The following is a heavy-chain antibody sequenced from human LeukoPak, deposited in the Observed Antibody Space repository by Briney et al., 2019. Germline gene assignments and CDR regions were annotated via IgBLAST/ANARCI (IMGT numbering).Heavy chain of an antibody. CDR2: MNPNSGKT. D-gene: IGHD6-6*01. Sequence: ASVKVSCKASGYTFSSYDINWVRQGTGQGLEWMGWMNPNSGKTDFAQKFQGRVTMTRDTSTSTVYMELSSLRSEDTAVYYCARKGSSSCFDYWGQGTLVTVSS. CDR1: GYTFSSYD. V-gene: IGHV1-8*01. CDR3: ARKGSSSCFDY. J-gene: IGHJ4*02.